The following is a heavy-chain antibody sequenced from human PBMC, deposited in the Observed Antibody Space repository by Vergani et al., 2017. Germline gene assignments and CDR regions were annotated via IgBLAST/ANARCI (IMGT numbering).Heavy chain of an antibody. V-gene: IGHV1-69*04. CDR1: GGTFSSYA. D-gene: IGHD3-9*01. CDR2: IIPILGIA. CDR3: ARGIEYYDILTGYSTNYYFDY. Sequence: VSCKASGGTFSSYAISWVRQAPGQGLEWMGRIIPILGIANYAQKFQGRVTITADKSTSTAYMELSSLRSEDTAVYYCARGIEYYDILTGYSTNYYFDYWGQGTLVTVSS. J-gene: IGHJ4*02.